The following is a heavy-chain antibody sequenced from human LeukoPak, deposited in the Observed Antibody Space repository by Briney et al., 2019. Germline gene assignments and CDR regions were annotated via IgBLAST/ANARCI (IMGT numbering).Heavy chain of an antibody. CDR2: INTDGNVT. D-gene: IGHD6-19*01. V-gene: IGHV3-74*01. CDR3: ATKQWLAPPPDS. J-gene: IGHJ4*02. CDR1: GFTFSKYW. Sequence: GGSLRLSCAASGFTFSKYWMLWVRQAPGKGLESVSRINTDGNVTTYAHSVKGRFTVSRDKAPNTMFLQIDSVRGEDTAVCYCATKQWLAPPPDSWGQGTPVTVSS.